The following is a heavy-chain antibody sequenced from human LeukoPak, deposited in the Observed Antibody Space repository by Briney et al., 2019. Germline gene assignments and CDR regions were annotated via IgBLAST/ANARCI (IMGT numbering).Heavy chain of an antibody. D-gene: IGHD2-8*01. CDR1: GGSISSADYY. J-gene: IGHJ6*02. CDR2: IYYSGST. CDR3: ARVYVALYYYGMDV. V-gene: IGHV4-30-4*01. Sequence: SETLSLTCTVSGGSISSADYYWSWIRQPPGKGLEWIGYIYYSGSTYYNPSLKSRVTISVDTSKNQFSLKLSSVTAADTAVYYCARVYVALYYYGMDVWGQGTTVTVSS.